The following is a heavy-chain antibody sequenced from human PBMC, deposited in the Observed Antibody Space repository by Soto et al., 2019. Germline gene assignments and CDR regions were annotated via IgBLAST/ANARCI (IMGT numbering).Heavy chain of an antibody. D-gene: IGHD3-10*01. CDR3: ATAFRRFYT. CDR2: IYHSGST. J-gene: IGHJ5*01. V-gene: IGHV4-38-2*01. CDR1: GYSISSGYY. Sequence: ETLSLTCSVSGYSISSGYYLGWIRQPPGKGLEWIGSIYHSGSTYYNPSLKSRVTISVDTSKNQFSLKLSSVTAADTAVYYCATAFRRFYTCAQRAPVPVS.